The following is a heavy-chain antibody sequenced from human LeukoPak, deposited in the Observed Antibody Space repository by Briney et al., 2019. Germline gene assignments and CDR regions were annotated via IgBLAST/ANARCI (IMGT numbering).Heavy chain of an antibody. D-gene: IGHD6-13*01. J-gene: IGHJ1*01. V-gene: IGHV4-59*02. CDR1: GGSVTNYY. CDR2: FYYSGST. Sequence: TSETLSLTCTVSGGSVTNYYWNWSRQTPGKGLEWIGCFYYSGSTSYNPSLKSRVTISIDTSKNQFSLKLTSVTAADTAVYYCASQSSPRFWGQGTLVTVSS. CDR3: ASQSSPRF.